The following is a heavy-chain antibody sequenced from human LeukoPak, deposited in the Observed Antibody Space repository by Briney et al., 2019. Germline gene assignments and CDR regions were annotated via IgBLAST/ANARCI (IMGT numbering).Heavy chain of an antibody. V-gene: IGHV3-23*01. CDR3: AKVSMRPSRPPDAFDI. J-gene: IGHJ3*02. CDR1: GFTFSAYA. CDR2: ISGSGGDT. D-gene: IGHD2/OR15-2a*01. Sequence: PGGSLRLSCAASGFTFSAYAMGWVRLAPGKGLEWVSAISGSGGDTYYAEFVKGRFTISRDNSKNTLYLQMNSLRAEDTAVHYCAKVSMRPSRPPDAFDIWGQGTMVNVSA.